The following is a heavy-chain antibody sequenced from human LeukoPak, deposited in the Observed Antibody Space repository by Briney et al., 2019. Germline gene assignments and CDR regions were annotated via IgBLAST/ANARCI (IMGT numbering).Heavy chain of an antibody. D-gene: IGHD6-19*01. J-gene: IGHJ4*02. CDR2: ISWNSGSI. V-gene: IGHV3-9*03. CDR3: AKGGIAVADWYSDYFDY. CDR1: GFTFDAYA. Sequence: PGGSLRLSCAASGFTFDAYAMHWVRQAPGKGLEWVSGISWNSGSIGYADSVKGRFTSSRDIAKNSLYLQMNSLRAEDMALYYCAKGGIAVADWYSDYFDYWGQGTLVTVSS.